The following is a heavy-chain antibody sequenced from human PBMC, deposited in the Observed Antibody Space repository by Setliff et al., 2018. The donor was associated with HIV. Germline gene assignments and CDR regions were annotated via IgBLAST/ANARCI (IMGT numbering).Heavy chain of an antibody. V-gene: IGHV4-59*11. J-gene: IGHJ4*02. CDR2: IYYSGSA. Sequence: SETLSLTCTVSGGSISSHYWNWIRQPPGKGLEWIGYIYYSGSAHYNPSLKSRVTISVDTSKNQFSLRLSSVTAADTAVYYCARRGWNAYKAFDYWGQGTLVTVSS. CDR3: ARRGWNAYKAFDY. D-gene: IGHD1-1*01. CDR1: GGSISSHY.